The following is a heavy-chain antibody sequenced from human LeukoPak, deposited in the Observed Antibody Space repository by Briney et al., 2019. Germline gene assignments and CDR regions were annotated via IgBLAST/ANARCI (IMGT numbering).Heavy chain of an antibody. V-gene: IGHV3-7*03. CDR2: IKQDGSEK. J-gene: IGHJ4*02. D-gene: IGHD3-16*02. CDR1: GFTFSSYW. Sequence: GGSLRLSCAASGFTFSSYWMSWVRQAPGKGLEWVANIKQDGSEKYYVDSVKGRFTISRDNSKNTLYLQMNSLRAEDTAVYYCARGLDYVWGSYPFDYWGQGTLVTVSS. CDR3: ARGLDYVWGSYPFDY.